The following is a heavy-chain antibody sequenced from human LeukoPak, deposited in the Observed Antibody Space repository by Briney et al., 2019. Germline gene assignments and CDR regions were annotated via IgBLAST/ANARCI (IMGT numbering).Heavy chain of an antibody. CDR2: SSGSGGKT. Sequence: GGSLILSCAASGFIFSSYVVSWVRPAPGKVLEWVSGSSGSGGKTYYADSVKGRFTISRDNSKNTLYLQMNSLRAEDTAVYYCAKEATVTTQYHFYGMDLWGQGTTVTVSS. D-gene: IGHD4-17*01. CDR3: AKEATVTTQYHFYGMDL. V-gene: IGHV3-23*01. J-gene: IGHJ6*02. CDR1: GFIFSSYV.